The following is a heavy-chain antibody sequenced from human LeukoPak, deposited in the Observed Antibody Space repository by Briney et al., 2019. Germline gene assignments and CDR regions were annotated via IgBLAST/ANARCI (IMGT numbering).Heavy chain of an antibody. V-gene: IGHV3-15*01. CDR3: ATEGGSGSYYGDDAFDM. CDR2: VKSKADDGPT. J-gene: IGHJ3*02. Sequence: GGSLRLTCEASGFSFTNTWMSWVRQAPGKGLEWVGRVKSKADDGPTDYAAPVQGRFTISRDDSKNTLSLQMNSLKTEDTAVYYCATEGGSGSYYGDDAFDMWGQGTMVTVSS. CDR1: GFSFTNTW. D-gene: IGHD3-10*01.